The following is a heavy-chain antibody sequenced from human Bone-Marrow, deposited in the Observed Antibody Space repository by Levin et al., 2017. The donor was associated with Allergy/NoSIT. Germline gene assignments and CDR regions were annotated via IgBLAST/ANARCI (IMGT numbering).Heavy chain of an antibody. CDR3: ATVGTDILTGYYTAADY. Sequence: GGSLRLSCAASGFTFSNVWMNWVRQTPGKGLEWVGRIKTESNGGTTDYAAAMKGRVSISRDDSRDTLYLLMNSLRTEDSGVYYCATVGTDILTGYYTAADYWGQGTLVTVSS. CDR1: GFTFSNVW. CDR2: IKTESNGGTT. J-gene: IGHJ4*02. V-gene: IGHV3-15*05. D-gene: IGHD3-9*01.